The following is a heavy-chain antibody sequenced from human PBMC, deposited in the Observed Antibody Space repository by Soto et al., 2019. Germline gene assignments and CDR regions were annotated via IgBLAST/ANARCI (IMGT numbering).Heavy chain of an antibody. V-gene: IGHV4-30-2*01. CDR2: IYHSGST. J-gene: IGHJ5*02. CDR3: AGVRGPYCGGECYPPTPNWFDP. CDR1: GGSISSGGYS. D-gene: IGHD2-21*01. Sequence: QLQLQESGSGLVKPSQTLSLTGAVSGGSISSGGYSWSWIRQPPGKGLEWIGYIYHSGSTYYNPSLKSRVTISVDRSKNQFSLKLSSVTAADSAVYYCAGVRGPYCGGECYPPTPNWFDPWGQGTLVTVSS.